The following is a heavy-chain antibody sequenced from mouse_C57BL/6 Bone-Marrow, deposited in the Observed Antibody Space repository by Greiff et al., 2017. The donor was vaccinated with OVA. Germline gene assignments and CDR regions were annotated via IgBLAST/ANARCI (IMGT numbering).Heavy chain of an antibody. CDR1: GYTFTSYW. CDR3: AIYWYFDD. J-gene: IGHJ1*03. V-gene: IGHV1-74*01. Sequence: VQLQQPGAELVKPGASVKVSCKASGYTFTSYWMHWVKQRPGQGLEWIGRIYPSDGDTNYNQKFKGKATLTVDKSSSTASMQLSSLTSEDSAVYYCAIYWYFDDWGTGTTVTVSS. CDR2: IYPSDGDT.